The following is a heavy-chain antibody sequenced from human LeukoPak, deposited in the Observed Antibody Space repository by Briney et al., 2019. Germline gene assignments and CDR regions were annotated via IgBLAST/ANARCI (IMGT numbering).Heavy chain of an antibody. Sequence: GGSLRLSCAASGFTFSSYGMHWVRQAPGKGLEWVSGISWNSGSIGYADSVRGRFTISRDNAKNSLYLQMNSLRADDTAFYYCAQDARVDSSGHLWYFGLWGRGTLVTVSS. CDR2: ISWNSGSI. CDR3: AQDARVDSSGHLWYFGL. J-gene: IGHJ2*01. D-gene: IGHD3-22*01. V-gene: IGHV3-9*01. CDR1: GFTFSSYG.